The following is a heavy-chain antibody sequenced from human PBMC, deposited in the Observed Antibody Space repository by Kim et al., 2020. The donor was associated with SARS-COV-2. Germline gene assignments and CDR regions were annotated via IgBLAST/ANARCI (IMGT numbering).Heavy chain of an antibody. V-gene: IGHV3-21*01. D-gene: IGHD3-16*02. CDR3: ARAKRDEYVWGSYRANWFDP. CDR1: GFTFSSYS. Sequence: GGSLRLSCAASGFTFSSYSMNWVRQAPGKGLEWVSSISSSSSYIYYADSVKGRFTISRDNAKNSLYLQMNSLRAEDTAVYYCARAKRDEYVWGSYRANWFDPWGQGTLVTVSS. CDR2: ISSSSSYI. J-gene: IGHJ5*02.